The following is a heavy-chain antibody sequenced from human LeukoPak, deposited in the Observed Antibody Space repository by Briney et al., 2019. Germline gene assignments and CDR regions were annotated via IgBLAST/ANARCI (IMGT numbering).Heavy chain of an antibody. Sequence: GGSLRLSCAASGFTFSSYGMHWVRQAPGKGLEWVAVMSYDGSNKYYADSVKGRFTISRDNSKNTLSLQMNSLRGEDTAVYYWAKGYLVATTLNWFDPWGQGTLVTVSS. J-gene: IGHJ5*02. CDR2: MSYDGSNK. CDR3: AKGYLVATTLNWFDP. CDR1: GFTFSSYG. V-gene: IGHV3-30*18. D-gene: IGHD5-12*01.